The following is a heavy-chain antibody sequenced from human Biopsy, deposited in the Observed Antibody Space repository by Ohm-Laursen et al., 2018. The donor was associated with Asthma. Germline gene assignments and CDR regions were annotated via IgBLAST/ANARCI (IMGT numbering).Heavy chain of an antibody. J-gene: IGHJ4*02. Sequence: SLRLSCAASGFTFSSYGMHWVRQAPGKGLEWVAVISYDGSNKYYADSVKGRFTISRDNSKNTLYLQMNSLRAEDTAVYYCAKDVGWELPQYCFDYWGQGTLVTVSS. D-gene: IGHD1-26*01. V-gene: IGHV3-30*18. CDR3: AKDVGWELPQYCFDY. CDR1: GFTFSSYG. CDR2: ISYDGSNK.